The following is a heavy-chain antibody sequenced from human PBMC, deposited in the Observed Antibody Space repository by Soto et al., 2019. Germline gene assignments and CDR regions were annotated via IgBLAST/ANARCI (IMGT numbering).Heavy chain of an antibody. V-gene: IGHV1-8*01. D-gene: IGHD2-15*01. CDR1: GYTFTSYD. CDR2: MNPNSGNT. J-gene: IGHJ4*02. Sequence: QVPLVQSGAEVKKPGASVKVSCKASGYTFTSYDINWVRQATGQGLEWMGWMNPNSGNTGYAQKFQGRVTMTRNTSISTAYMELSSLRSEDTAVYYCARGRRGIVVVVAARRPYYFDYWGQGTLVTVSS. CDR3: ARGRRGIVVVVAARRPYYFDY.